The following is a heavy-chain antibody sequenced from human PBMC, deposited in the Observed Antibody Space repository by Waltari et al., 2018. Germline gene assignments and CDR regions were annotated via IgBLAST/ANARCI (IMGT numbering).Heavy chain of an antibody. Sequence: EEKLVESGGNLVQPGGSLRLSCAASGFIFRQFAMTWVRQAPGKGLEWVGLIRSKTYGETIELAASVKGRFTISRDDSENIAYLQMNSLKTEDTAVYYCTRDSNTYFDILTVLDCWGQGTLVTVSS. CDR3: TRDSNTYFDILTVLDC. J-gene: IGHJ4*02. V-gene: IGHV3-49*04. CDR2: IRSKTYGETI. D-gene: IGHD3-9*01. CDR1: GFIFRQFA.